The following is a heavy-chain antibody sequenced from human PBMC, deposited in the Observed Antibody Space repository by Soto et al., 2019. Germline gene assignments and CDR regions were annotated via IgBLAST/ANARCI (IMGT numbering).Heavy chain of an antibody. CDR3: ARSVAVPGAHIDY. CDR2: VYYTGST. CDR1: GGSISGSY. V-gene: IGHV4-59*01. J-gene: IGHJ4*02. D-gene: IGHD6-19*01. Sequence: QVQLQESGPGLVKPSETLSLTCSVSGGSISGSYWSWIRQSPGKGLEWLGYVYYTGSTNYSPSLRSRVSISVDTSKNEFSLRLSSVTAADTAVYFRARSVAVPGAHIDYWGQGTQVTVSS.